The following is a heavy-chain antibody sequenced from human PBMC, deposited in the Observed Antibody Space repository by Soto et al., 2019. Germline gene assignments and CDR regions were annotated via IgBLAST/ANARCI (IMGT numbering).Heavy chain of an antibody. CDR1: GYSFTRYW. Sequence: GESLKISCKGSGYSFTRYWISWVRQMPGKGLEWMGRIDPSDSYTNYSPSFQGHVTISADKSISTAYLQWSSLKASDTAMYYCARQGMITRPNSDMDVLCLGNTVTIYS. D-gene: IGHD3-16*01. V-gene: IGHV5-10-1*01. CDR3: ARQGMITRPNSDMDV. CDR2: IDPSDSYT. J-gene: IGHJ6*02.